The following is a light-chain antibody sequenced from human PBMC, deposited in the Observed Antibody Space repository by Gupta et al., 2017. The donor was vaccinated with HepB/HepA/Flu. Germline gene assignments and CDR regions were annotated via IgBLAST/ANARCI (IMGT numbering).Light chain of an antibody. CDR2: DTA. CDR1: QSVSTY. J-gene: IGKJ3*01. CDR3: QQRNGRSLYT. V-gene: IGKV3-11*01. Sequence: IVLSPSPATLSLSPGERATLSCRASQSVSTYLAWYQQKPGQAPRLLINDTANRTTGIPARCSGSGSWTDFTPTISSLEPEDFAVEYCQQRNGRSLYTFGPGTKVDIK.